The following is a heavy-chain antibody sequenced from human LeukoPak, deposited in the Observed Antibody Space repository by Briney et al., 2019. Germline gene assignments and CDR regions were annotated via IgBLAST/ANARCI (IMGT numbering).Heavy chain of an antibody. D-gene: IGHD3-22*01. J-gene: IGHJ5*02. CDR2: ISSSGSYI. V-gene: IGHV3-21*01. CDR1: GFTIRNYN. CDR3: ARDSSPWYYYDRSGSNGFDP. Sequence: GGSLRLSCAASGFTIRNYNMNWVRQAPGKGLEWVSSISSSGSYIYYADSVKGRFTISRDNAKNSLYLQMNSLRAEDTAVYYCARDSSPWYYYDRSGSNGFDPWGQGTLVTVSS.